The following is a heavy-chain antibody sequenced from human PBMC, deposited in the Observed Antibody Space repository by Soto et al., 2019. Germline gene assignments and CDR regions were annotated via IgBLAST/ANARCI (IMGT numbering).Heavy chain of an antibody. J-gene: IGHJ3*01. D-gene: IGHD1-7*01. CDR2: ISGDGSST. Sequence: GGSLRLSCAASEFTFRSYWMHWVRQSPGKGLVWVSRISGDGSSTNYADSVKGRFTISRDNAKNTVYLQIDSLRAEDTAVYYCARSLPGTYGAFDLWGQG. V-gene: IGHV3-74*01. CDR1: EFTFRSYW. CDR3: ARSLPGTYGAFDL.